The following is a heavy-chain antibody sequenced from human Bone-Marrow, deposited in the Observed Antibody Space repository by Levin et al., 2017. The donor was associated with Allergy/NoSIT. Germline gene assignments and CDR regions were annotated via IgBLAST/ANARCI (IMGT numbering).Heavy chain of an antibody. Sequence: ASVKVSCKASGYTFTSYYMHWVRQAPGQGLEWMGIINPSGGSTSYAQKFQGRVTMTRDTSTSTVYMELSSLRSEDTAVYYCARGPWIQLWYNNWFDPWGQGTLVTVSS. CDR2: INPSGGST. V-gene: IGHV1-46*01. J-gene: IGHJ5*02. CDR1: GYTFTSYY. D-gene: IGHD5-18*01. CDR3: ARGPWIQLWYNNWFDP.